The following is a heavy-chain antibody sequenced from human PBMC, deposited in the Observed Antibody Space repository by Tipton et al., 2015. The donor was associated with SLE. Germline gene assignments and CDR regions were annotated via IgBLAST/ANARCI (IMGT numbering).Heavy chain of an antibody. CDR3: AKRVGSISSMYDAFDV. Sequence: SLRLFCAASGFFFGNYAMHWVRQDPGKGLEWVSGINWNSGSIGYADSVKGRFTVSRDNAKNSLYLQMNSLRPEDTALYYCAKRVGSISSMYDAFDVWGQGTMVTVSS. CDR1: GFFFGNYA. CDR2: INWNSGSI. D-gene: IGHD6-6*01. V-gene: IGHV3-9*01. J-gene: IGHJ3*01.